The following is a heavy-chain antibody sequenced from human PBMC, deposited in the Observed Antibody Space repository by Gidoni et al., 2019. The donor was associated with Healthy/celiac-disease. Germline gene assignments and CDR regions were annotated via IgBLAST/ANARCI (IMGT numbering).Heavy chain of an antibody. CDR2: INPNSGGT. CDR3: ARDVEYLSSGWSGPDY. CDR1: GYTFTGYY. J-gene: IGHJ4*02. D-gene: IGHD6-19*01. Sequence: QVQLVQSGAEVKKPGPSVKVSCKASGYTFTGYYMHWVRQAPGQGLEGMGWINPNSGGTNYAQKLQGRVTMTRDTSISTAYMELSRLRSDDTAVYYCARDVEYLSSGWSGPDYWGQGTLVTVSS. V-gene: IGHV1-2*02.